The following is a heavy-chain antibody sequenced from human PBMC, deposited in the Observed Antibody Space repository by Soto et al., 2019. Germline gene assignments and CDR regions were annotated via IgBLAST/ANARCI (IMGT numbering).Heavy chain of an antibody. D-gene: IGHD3-3*01. CDR1: GYTFTGYY. V-gene: IGHV1-2*02. Sequence: ASVKVSCKASGYTFTGYYMHWVRQAPGQGLEWMGWINPNSGGTNYAQKFQGRVTMTRGTSISTAYMELSRLRSDDTAVYYCARDRITIFGVVIQEDWFDPWGQGTLVTV. CDR2: INPNSGGT. CDR3: ARDRITIFGVVIQEDWFDP. J-gene: IGHJ5*02.